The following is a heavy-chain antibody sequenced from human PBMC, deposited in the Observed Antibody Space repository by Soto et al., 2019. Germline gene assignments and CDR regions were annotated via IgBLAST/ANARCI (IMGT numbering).Heavy chain of an antibody. CDR3: ARSPGPYCSSTSCYSPSGIERITGTRRRYYFDY. CDR1: GRSFSGYY. CDR2: INHSAST. Sequence: SETLSLTWAGYGRSFSGYYLSWIRQPPGKGLEWIRGINHSASTSCNPSLKSRVTISVDTSKNQFSLKLSSVTAADTAVYYCARSPGPYCSSTSCYSPSGIERITGTRRRYYFDYWGQGTLVTVSS. J-gene: IGHJ4*02. D-gene: IGHD2-2*02. V-gene: IGHV4-34*01.